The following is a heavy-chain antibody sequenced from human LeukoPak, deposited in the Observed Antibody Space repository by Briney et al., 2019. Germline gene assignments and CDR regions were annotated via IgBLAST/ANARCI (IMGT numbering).Heavy chain of an antibody. CDR2: IYYSGST. CDR3: ARDRSTGIFDY. V-gene: IGHV4-59*01. CDR1: GGSISSYY. J-gene: IGHJ4*02. Sequence: SETLSLTCTVSGGSISSYYWSWIRQPPGKGLEWIGYIYYSGSTNYNPSLKSRVTISVDTSKNQFSLKLSSVTAADTAVYYCARDRSTGIFDYWGQGALVTVSS. D-gene: IGHD2-2*01.